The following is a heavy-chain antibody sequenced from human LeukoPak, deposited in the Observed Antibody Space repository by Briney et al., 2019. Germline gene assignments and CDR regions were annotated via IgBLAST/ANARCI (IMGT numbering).Heavy chain of an antibody. V-gene: IGHV3-23*01. D-gene: IGHD2-2*01. CDR1: RFTFNNYA. CDR3: AKKTGYCSSSSCPHNFDY. Sequence: GGSLRLSCVASRFTFNNYAMSWVRQAPGKGLEWVSAISGSGGSTYYAASVKGRFTISRDNSKNTLYLQMNSLRAEDTAVYFCAKKTGYCSSSSCPHNFDYWGQGTLVTVSS. CDR2: ISGSGGST. J-gene: IGHJ4*02.